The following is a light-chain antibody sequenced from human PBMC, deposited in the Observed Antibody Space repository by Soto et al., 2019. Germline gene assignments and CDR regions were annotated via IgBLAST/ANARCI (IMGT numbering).Light chain of an antibody. CDR1: QSISSY. CDR3: QQSYSTPPGLT. V-gene: IGKV1-39*01. J-gene: IGKJ4*01. Sequence: DIQMTQSPSSLSASVGDRVTITCRASQSISSYLNWYQQKPGKAPKLLIYAASSLQSGVPSRFSGSGSGTDFTLTISSLQPEDFATYYCQQSYSTPPGLTFGGGTMVEIK. CDR2: AAS.